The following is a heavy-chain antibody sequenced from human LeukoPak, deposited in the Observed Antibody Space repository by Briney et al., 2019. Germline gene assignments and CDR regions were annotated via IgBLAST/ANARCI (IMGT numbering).Heavy chain of an antibody. V-gene: IGHV4-38-2*02. J-gene: IGHJ4*02. D-gene: IGHD3-10*01. CDR1: GYSISSGYF. CDR2: IYHSGST. Sequence: SETLTLTCTVSGYSISSGYFWGWTRQPPGKGLEWIGSIYHSGSTYYNPSLKSRVTISVDTSKNQFSLKLSSVTAADTAVYYCARGPAGVFDYWGQGTLVTVSS. CDR3: ARGPAGVFDY.